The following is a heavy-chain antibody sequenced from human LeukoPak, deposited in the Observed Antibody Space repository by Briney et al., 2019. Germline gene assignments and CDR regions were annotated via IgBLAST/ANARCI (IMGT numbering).Heavy chain of an antibody. CDR3: ARWGAVAGTHYYYGMDV. V-gene: IGHV4-34*01. J-gene: IGHJ6*02. CDR2: INHSGST. Sequence: SETLSLTCAVYGGSFSGYYWSWIRQPPGKGLEWIGEINHSGSTNYNPSLKSRVTISVDTSKNQFSLKLSSVTAADTAVYYCARWGAVAGTHYYYGMDVWGQGTTVTVSS. D-gene: IGHD6-19*01. CDR1: GGSFSGYY.